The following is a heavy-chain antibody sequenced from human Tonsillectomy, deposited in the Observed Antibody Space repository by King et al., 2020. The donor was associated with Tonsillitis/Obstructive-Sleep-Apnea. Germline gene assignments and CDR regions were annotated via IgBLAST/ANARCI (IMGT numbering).Heavy chain of an antibody. J-gene: IGHJ4*02. CDR3: ASGCSGGSCFDY. CDR1: GGSFSGYY. D-gene: IGHD2-15*01. CDR2: INHSGST. V-gene: IGHV4-34*01. Sequence: VQLQQWGAGLLKPSETLSLPCAVYGGSFSGYYWSWIRQPPGKGLEWIGEINHSGSTNYNPSLKSRVTISVDTSKNQFSLKVSSVTAADTAVYYCASGCSGGSCFDYWGQGTLVTVSS.